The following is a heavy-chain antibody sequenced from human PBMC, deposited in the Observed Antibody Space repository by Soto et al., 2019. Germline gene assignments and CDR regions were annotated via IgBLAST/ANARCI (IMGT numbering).Heavy chain of an antibody. CDR3: AKNYYDSSGYYGY. CDR2: ISGSGGRT. CDR1: GFTFSSYA. V-gene: IGHV3-23*01. Sequence: GGSLRLSCAASGFTFSSYAMSWVRQAPGKGLEWVSAISGSGGRTYYADSVKGRCTISRDNSKNTLYLQMNSLRAEDTAVYYCAKNYYDSSGYYGYWGEGPLGTVAS. J-gene: IGHJ4*02. D-gene: IGHD3-22*01.